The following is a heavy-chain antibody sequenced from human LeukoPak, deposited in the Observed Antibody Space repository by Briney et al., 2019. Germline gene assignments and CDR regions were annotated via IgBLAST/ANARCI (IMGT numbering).Heavy chain of an antibody. CDR3: ARAPYGDYGFDY. CDR2: IYSGGST. CDR1: GFTVSSNY. D-gene: IGHD4-17*01. J-gene: IGHJ4*02. V-gene: IGHV3-53*01. Sequence: GGSLRLSCAASGFTVSSNYMSWVRQAPGKGLEWVSAIYSGGSTYYADSVKGRFTISRDNSKNTLYLQMNSLRAEDTAVYYCARAPYGDYGFDYWGQGTLVTVSS.